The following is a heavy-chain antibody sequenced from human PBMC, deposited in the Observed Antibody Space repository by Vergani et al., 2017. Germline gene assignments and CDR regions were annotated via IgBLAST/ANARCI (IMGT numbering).Heavy chain of an antibody. V-gene: IGHV3-21*01. D-gene: IGHD6-13*01. Sequence: EVQLVESGGGLVKPGGSLRLSCAASGFTFSSYSMNWARQAPGKGLEWVSSISSSSSYIYYADSVKGRFTISRDNAKNSLYLQMNSLRAEDTAVYYCARDPLTYSSSWFDYWGQGTLVTVSS. CDR2: ISSSSSYI. CDR1: GFTFSSYS. CDR3: ARDPLTYSSSWFDY. J-gene: IGHJ4*02.